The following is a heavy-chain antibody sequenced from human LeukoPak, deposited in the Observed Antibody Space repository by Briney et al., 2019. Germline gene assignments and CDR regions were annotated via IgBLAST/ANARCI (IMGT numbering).Heavy chain of an antibody. Sequence: GGSLRLSCAASGFTFSNAWMGWVRQAPGKGLEWVGRIKSKTDGGTTGYAAPVKGRFTISRDDSKNTLYLQMNSLKTEDTAVYYCTTAYVLLWFGELLPHTFDYWGQGTLVTVSS. V-gene: IGHV3-15*01. D-gene: IGHD3-10*01. CDR2: IKSKTDGGTT. CDR1: GFTFSNAW. J-gene: IGHJ4*02. CDR3: TTAYVLLWFGELLPHTFDY.